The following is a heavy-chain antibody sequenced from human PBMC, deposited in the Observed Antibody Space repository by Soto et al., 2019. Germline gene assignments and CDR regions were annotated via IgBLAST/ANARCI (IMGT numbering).Heavy chain of an antibody. CDR2: TSYDGCNK. J-gene: IGHJ1*01. Sequence: QVQLVESGGGVVQPGTSLRLSCVGSGFTFRSYVIHWVRQAPGKGLEWVALTSYDGCNKDYGDSVKGRFTISRDNSRNTVDLQMDSLRREDTALYYCARWGTTGGLDVWGQGTLVSVSS. CDR3: ARWGTTGGLDV. D-gene: IGHD3-16*01. CDR1: GFTFRSYV. V-gene: IGHV3-33*05.